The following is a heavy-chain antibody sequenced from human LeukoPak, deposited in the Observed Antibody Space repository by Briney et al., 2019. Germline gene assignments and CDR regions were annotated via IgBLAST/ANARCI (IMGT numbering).Heavy chain of an antibody. CDR3: ASMLRYYYDSSSYSYLP. D-gene: IGHD3-22*01. CDR2: IIPIFGTA. CDR1: GGTFSSYA. Sequence: SVKVSCKASGGTFSSYAISWVRQAPGQGLEWMGGIIPIFGTANYAQKFQGRVTITADESTSTAYMELSSLRSEDTAVYYCASMLRYYYDSSSYSYLPWGRGTLVTVSS. J-gene: IGHJ5*02. V-gene: IGHV1-69*13.